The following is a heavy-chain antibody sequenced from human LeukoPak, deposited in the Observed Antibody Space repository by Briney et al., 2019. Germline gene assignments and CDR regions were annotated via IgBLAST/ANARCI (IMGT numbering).Heavy chain of an antibody. V-gene: IGHV3-30*19. D-gene: IGHD1-26*01. Sequence: GGSLRLSCAASGFTFSSYVMHWVRQAPGKGLEWVAVISYDGSNKYYADSVKGRFTISRDNSKNTLYLQTNSLRAEDTAVYYCAREPLGSHRAFDYWGQGTLVTVSS. CDR3: AREPLGSHRAFDY. CDR2: ISYDGSNK. J-gene: IGHJ4*02. CDR1: GFTFSSYV.